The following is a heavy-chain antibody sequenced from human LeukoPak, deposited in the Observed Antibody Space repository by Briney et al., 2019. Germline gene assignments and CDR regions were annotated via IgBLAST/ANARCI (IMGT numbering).Heavy chain of an antibody. CDR3: EYYYYGHYAIFDY. D-gene: IGHD4-17*01. Sequence: SQTLSLTCAVAGGSISIGGCCWSWIRQHPGKGLEWIGYIYYSGSTYYNPSLKSRVTISVNTSKNQFSLKLSSVTAADTAVYCYEYYYYGHYAIFDYWGQGTLVTVSS. CDR2: IYYSGST. CDR1: GGSISIGGCC. J-gene: IGHJ4*02. V-gene: IGHV4-31*11.